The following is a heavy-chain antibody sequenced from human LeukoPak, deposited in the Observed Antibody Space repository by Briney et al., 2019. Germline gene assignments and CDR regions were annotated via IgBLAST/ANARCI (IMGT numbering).Heavy chain of an antibody. CDR1: GYTFTSYG. D-gene: IGHD3-22*01. J-gene: IGHJ3*02. CDR2: ISAYNGNT. V-gene: IGHV1-18*01. Sequence: ASVKVSCKASGYTFTSYGISWGRQAPGQGLEWMGWISAYNGNTNYAQKLRGRVTIPTDTSTSTAYLELRRLRSDDTAVYYCARVTRITMIVVVILDAFDIWGQGTMVTVSS. CDR3: ARVTRITMIVVVILDAFDI.